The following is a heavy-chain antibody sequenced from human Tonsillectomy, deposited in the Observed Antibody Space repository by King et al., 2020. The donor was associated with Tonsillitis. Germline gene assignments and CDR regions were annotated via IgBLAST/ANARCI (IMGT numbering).Heavy chain of an antibody. D-gene: IGHD3-9*01. CDR1: GFTFNSYG. CDR3: AKSHYYILTGLLPGGMDV. J-gene: IGHJ6*02. V-gene: IGHV3-30*18. Sequence: VQLVESGGGVVQPGRSLRLSCAASGFTFNSYGMHWVRQAPGKGLEWVAVILYDGSNEYYADSVKGRFTISRDNSKNTLYLQMNSLRAEDTAVYYCAKSHYYILTGLLPGGMDVWGQGTTVTVSS. CDR2: ILYDGSNE.